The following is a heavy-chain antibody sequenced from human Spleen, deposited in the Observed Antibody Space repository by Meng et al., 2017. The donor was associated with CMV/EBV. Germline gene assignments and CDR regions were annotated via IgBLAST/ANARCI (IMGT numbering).Heavy chain of an antibody. CDR2: ISSSSSYI. CDR1: GFTFSSYS. Sequence: GESLKISCAASGFTFSSYSMNWVRQAPGKGLEWVSSISSSSSYIYYADSVKGLFTISRDNAKNSLYLQMNSLRAEDTAVYYCARGGGVGPAANMDVWGQGTTVTVSS. V-gene: IGHV3-21*01. D-gene: IGHD2-2*01. J-gene: IGHJ6*02. CDR3: ARGGGVGPAANMDV.